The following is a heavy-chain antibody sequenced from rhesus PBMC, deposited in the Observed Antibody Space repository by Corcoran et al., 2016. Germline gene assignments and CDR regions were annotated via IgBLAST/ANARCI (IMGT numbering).Heavy chain of an antibody. CDR3: ARLVWSDYYVDY. J-gene: IGHJ4*01. CDR1: GGSIRSHY. D-gene: IGHD3-22*01. Sequence: QLQLQESGPGLVKPSETLSVTCAVSGGSIRSHYWSWIRQPPGKGLEWIGRIYGSGSSTNYNPSLKSRVTLSVDTSKNQLSLKLSSVTAADTAVYYCARLVWSDYYVDYWGQGVLVTVSS. CDR2: IYGSGSST. V-gene: IGHV4-169*01.